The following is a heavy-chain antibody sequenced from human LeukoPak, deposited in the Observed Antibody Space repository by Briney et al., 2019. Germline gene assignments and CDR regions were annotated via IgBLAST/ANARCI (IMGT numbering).Heavy chain of an antibody. CDR1: GYSISSGYY. CDR3: ARDQYSSGWYDQDY. Sequence: PSETLSLTCAVSGYSISSGYYWGWIRQPPGKGLEWIGRIYHSGSTYYNPSLKSRVTISVDTSKNQFSLKLSSVTATDTAVYYCARDQYSSGWYDQDYWGQGTLVTVSS. J-gene: IGHJ4*02. D-gene: IGHD6-19*01. V-gene: IGHV4-38-2*02. CDR2: IYHSGST.